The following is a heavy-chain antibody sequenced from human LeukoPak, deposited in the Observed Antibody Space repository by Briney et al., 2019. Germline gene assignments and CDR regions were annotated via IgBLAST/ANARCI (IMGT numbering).Heavy chain of an antibody. Sequence: GGSLRLSCAASGFPFTYAWMNWVRQAPGKGLEWVGRITSKTDGGTTDYAAPVKGRFTISRDDSKNMLYLQMNSLKTEDTAVYYCTRMMYCSGGSCSFDYWGQGTQVTVPS. J-gene: IGHJ4*02. V-gene: IGHV3-15*01. D-gene: IGHD2-15*01. CDR2: ITSKTDGGTT. CDR1: GFPFTYAW. CDR3: TRMMYCSGGSCSFDY.